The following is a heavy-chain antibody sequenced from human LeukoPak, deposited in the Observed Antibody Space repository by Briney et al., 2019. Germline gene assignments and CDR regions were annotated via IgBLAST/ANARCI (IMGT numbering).Heavy chain of an antibody. CDR3: ARNIVGPRQVDY. D-gene: IGHD1-26*01. CDR2: IYYSGST. V-gene: IGHV4-31*03. CDR1: GGSISSGGYY. Sequence: PSQTLSLTCTVSGGSISSGGYYWSWIRQHPGKGLEWIGYIYYSGSTYYNPSLKSRVTISVDTSKNQFSLKLGSVTAADTAIYYCARNIVGPRQVDYWGQGTLVTVSS. J-gene: IGHJ4*02.